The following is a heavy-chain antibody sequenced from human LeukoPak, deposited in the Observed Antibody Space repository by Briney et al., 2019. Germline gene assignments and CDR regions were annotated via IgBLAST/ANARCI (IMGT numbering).Heavy chain of an antibody. V-gene: IGHV1-2*02. Sequence: ASVKVSCKASGYTFTGYYMHWVRQAPGQGLEWMGWINPNSGDTKYAQKFQGRVTMTRDTSISTAYMELSRLRSDDTAVFYCARGYSRCFQHWGQGTLVTVSS. CDR3: ARGYSRCFQH. CDR2: INPNSGDT. CDR1: GYTFTGYY. J-gene: IGHJ1*01. D-gene: IGHD2-15*01.